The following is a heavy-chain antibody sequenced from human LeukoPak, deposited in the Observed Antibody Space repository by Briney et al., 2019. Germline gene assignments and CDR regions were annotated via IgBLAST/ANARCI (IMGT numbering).Heavy chain of an antibody. V-gene: IGHV4-34*01. D-gene: IGHD3-10*01. CDR2: INHSGST. CDR3: ARGYGDY. J-gene: IGHJ4*02. Sequence: SETLSLTCTVSGGSISSYYWSWIRQPPGKGLEWIGEINHSGSTNYNPSLKSRVTISVDTSKNQFSLKLSSVTAADTAVYYCARGYGDYWGQGTLVTVSS. CDR1: GGSISSYY.